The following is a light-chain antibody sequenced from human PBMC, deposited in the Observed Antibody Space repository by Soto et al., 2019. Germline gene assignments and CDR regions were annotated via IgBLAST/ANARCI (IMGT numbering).Light chain of an antibody. V-gene: IGLV2-14*01. Sequence: QSVLTQPASVSGSPEQSITISCTGTSGDVGGYNYVSWYQQHPGKAPKLMIYDVSNRPSGVSNRFSGSKSGNTASLTISGLQAEDEADYYCSSYTSSSTLDVIFGGGTQLTVL. CDR2: DVS. CDR3: SSYTSSSTLDVI. J-gene: IGLJ2*01. CDR1: SGDVGGYNY.